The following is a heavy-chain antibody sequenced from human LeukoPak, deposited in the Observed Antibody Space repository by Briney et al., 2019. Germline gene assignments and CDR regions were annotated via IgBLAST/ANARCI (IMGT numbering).Heavy chain of an antibody. CDR3: ASFLRFGESDPVGY. CDR2: INHSGST. J-gene: IGHJ4*02. D-gene: IGHD3-10*01. V-gene: IGHV4-34*01. Sequence: PSETLSLTCAVYGGSFSGYYWSWIRQPPGKGLEWIGEINHSGSTNYNPSLKSRVTISVDTSKNQFSLKLSSVTAADTAVYYCASFLRFGESDPVGYWGQGALVTVSS. CDR1: GGSFSGYY.